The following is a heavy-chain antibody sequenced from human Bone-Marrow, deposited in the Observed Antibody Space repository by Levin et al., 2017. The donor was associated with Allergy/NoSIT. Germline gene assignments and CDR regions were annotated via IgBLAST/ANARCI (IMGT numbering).Heavy chain of an antibody. D-gene: IGHD2-2*01. CDR2: INSDGSST. CDR3: ASYCSSTSCQWYYYMDV. J-gene: IGHJ6*03. V-gene: IGHV3-74*01. Sequence: GGSLRLSCAASGFTFSSYWMHWVRQAPGKGLVWVSRINSDGSSTSYADSVKGRFTISRDNAKNTLYLQMNSLRAEDTAVYYCASYCSSTSCQWYYYMDVWGKGTTVTVSS. CDR1: GFTFSSYW.